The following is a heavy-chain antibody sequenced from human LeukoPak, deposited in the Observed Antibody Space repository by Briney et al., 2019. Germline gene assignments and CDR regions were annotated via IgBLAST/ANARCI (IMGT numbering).Heavy chain of an antibody. CDR3: ARGQNDYVWGDYYSYNWAV. J-gene: IGHJ6*03. CDR1: GYTFSSYG. Sequence: ASVKVSCKASGYTFSSYGISWLRQAPGQGLEWMGGIIPIFGTANYAQKFQGRVTITTDESTSTAYMELSSLRSEDTAVYYCARGQNDYVWGDYYSYNWAVWGKGTTFTVPS. D-gene: IGHD3-16*01. CDR2: IIPIFGTA. V-gene: IGHV1-69*05.